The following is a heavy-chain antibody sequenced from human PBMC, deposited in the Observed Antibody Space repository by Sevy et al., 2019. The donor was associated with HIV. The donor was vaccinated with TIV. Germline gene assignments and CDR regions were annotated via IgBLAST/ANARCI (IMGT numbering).Heavy chain of an antibody. CDR2: IKSKSDGGTT. CDR3: STDPIILLLVTDGMDV. CDR1: GFTFSSYA. J-gene: IGHJ6*02. D-gene: IGHD2-8*02. V-gene: IGHV3-15*01. Sequence: GGSLRLSCVASGFTFSSYAMNWVRQAPGKGLEWVGRIKSKSDGGTTDYAAPVKGRFIISRDDSKNTLYLQMNSLKTEDTAVYYCSTDPIILLLVTDGMDVWGQGTTVTVSS.